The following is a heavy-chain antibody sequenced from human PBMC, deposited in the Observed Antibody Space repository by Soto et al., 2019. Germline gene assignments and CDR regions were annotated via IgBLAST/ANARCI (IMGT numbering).Heavy chain of an antibody. Sequence: GGSLRLSCAAFGFTFSTYGIXRVLQAPSKGLEWVAVIWYDATNRYYADSVKGRFTISRDNSKNTLYLQMDSLRAEDTAVYYCARDGVHTTAFFGYFDYWGQGTLVTVSS. J-gene: IGHJ4*02. CDR3: ARDGVHTTAFFGYFDY. CDR2: IWYDATNR. V-gene: IGHV3-33*01. CDR1: GFTFSTYG. D-gene: IGHD3-3*01.